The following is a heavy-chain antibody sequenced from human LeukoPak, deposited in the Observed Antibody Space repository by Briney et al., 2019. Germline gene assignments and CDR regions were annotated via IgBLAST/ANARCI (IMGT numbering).Heavy chain of an antibody. Sequence: GGSLRLSCAASGXTVSSNYMSWVRQAPGKGLEWVSVIYSGGSTYYADSVKGRFTISRDNSKNTLYLQMNSLRAEDTAVYYCARDRGEYYYGSGSYFEIYWGQGTLVTVSS. V-gene: IGHV3-66*01. CDR1: GXTVSSNY. J-gene: IGHJ4*02. D-gene: IGHD3-10*01. CDR2: IYSGGST. CDR3: ARDRGEYYYGSGSYFEIY.